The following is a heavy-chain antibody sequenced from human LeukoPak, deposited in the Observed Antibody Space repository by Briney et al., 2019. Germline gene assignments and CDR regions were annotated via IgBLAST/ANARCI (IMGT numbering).Heavy chain of an antibody. CDR2: IYYSGNT. J-gene: IGHJ4*02. Sequence: PSETLSLTCTVSGYSISSTNSWGWIRQPPGKGLEWIGTIYYSGNTYYNPSLKSRVTISVDTSKNQFSLKLSSVAAADTAVYYCARSGFGATNIYSYFDYWGQGTLVTVSS. CDR1: GYSISSTNS. CDR3: ARSGFGATNIYSYFDY. D-gene: IGHD1-26*01. V-gene: IGHV4-38-2*02.